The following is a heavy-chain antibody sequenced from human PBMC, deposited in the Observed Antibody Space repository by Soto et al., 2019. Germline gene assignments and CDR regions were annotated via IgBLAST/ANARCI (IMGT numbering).Heavy chain of an antibody. Sequence: PGGSLRLSCEVSGFTFSDHYMDWVRQAPGKGLEWVGRSRNKANSFSTAYAPSVEGRFTISRDDSKSSLYLQMNSLKTDDTAVYYCTRIAYNYGPGDYWGQGTLVTVSS. J-gene: IGHJ4*02. D-gene: IGHD2-21*01. CDR2: SRNKANSFST. V-gene: IGHV3-72*01. CDR3: TRIAYNYGPGDY. CDR1: GFTFSDHY.